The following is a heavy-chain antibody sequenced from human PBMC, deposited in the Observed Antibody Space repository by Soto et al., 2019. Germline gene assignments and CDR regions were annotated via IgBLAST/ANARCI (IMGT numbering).Heavy chain of an antibody. CDR3: VSAIYNTNSS. V-gene: IGHV3-7*05. D-gene: IGHD3-3*01. CDR2: INQDGSEK. Sequence: GGSLRLSCVASGITFSTYWMTWVRQPPGKGLEWVANINQDGSEKYYVDSVRGRFTISRDNAKNSVYLQMNSLRAEDTAGYYCVSAIYNTNSSWGQGTLVTVSS. CDR1: GITFSTYW. J-gene: IGHJ5*02.